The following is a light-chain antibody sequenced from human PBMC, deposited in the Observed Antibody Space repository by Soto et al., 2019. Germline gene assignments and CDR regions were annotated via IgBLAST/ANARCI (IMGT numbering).Light chain of an antibody. Sequence: QLVLTQPPSVSGAPGQRVTISCTGSSSNIGACYDVHWYQQLPGTAPKLLIYGNSTRPSGVPDRFSGSKSGTSASLAITGLQAEDEADYYCQSYDSSLSPVVFGGGTKLTVL. CDR1: SSNIGACYD. CDR3: QSYDSSLSPVV. J-gene: IGLJ2*01. CDR2: GNS. V-gene: IGLV1-40*01.